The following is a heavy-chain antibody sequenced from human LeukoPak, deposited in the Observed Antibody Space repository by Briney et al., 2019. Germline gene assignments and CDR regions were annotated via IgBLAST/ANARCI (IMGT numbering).Heavy chain of an antibody. CDR2: IYHIGTT. J-gene: IGHJ4*02. Sequence: SETLSLTCAVSGGSLRGRATDNANWWTWVRRPPGKGLEWIGEIYHIGTTNYNPSLKSRVTISVDKSKNQFSLKLTSVTAADTAVYYCARGVRGAKFLWGQGTLVTVSS. CDR3: ARGVRGAKFL. V-gene: IGHV4-4*02. CDR1: GGSLRGRATDNANW. D-gene: IGHD3-10*01.